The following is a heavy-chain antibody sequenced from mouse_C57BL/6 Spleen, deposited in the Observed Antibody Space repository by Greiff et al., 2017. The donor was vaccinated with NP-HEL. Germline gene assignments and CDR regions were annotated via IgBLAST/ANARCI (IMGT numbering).Heavy chain of an antibody. J-gene: IGHJ3*01. CDR3: TTGGNYYGSRTCFAY. Sequence: VQLQQSGAELVRPGASVKLSCTASGFNIKDDYMHWVKQRPEQGLEWIGWIDPENGDTEYASKFQGKATITADTSSNTAYLQLSSLTSEDTAVYYCTTGGNYYGSRTCFAYWGQGTLVTVSA. D-gene: IGHD1-1*01. V-gene: IGHV14-4*01. CDR2: IDPENGDT. CDR1: GFNIKDDY.